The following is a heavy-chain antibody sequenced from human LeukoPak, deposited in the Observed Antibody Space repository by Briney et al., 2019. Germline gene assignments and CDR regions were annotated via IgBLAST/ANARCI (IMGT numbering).Heavy chain of an antibody. D-gene: IGHD2-15*01. CDR2: IYPGDSDT. V-gene: IGHV5-51*01. CDR3: AVEVLTSGFDAFDI. CDR1: GYSFTNYW. J-gene: IGHJ3*02. Sequence: GESLKISCKGSGYSFTNYWIGWVRQKPGKGLEWMGIIYPGDSDTRYSPSFQGQVTISADKSISTAYLQWSSLKASDTAMYYCAVEVLTSGFDAFDIWGQGTMVTVSS.